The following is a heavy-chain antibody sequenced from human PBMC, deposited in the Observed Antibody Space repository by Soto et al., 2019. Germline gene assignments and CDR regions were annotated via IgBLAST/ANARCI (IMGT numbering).Heavy chain of an antibody. J-gene: IGHJ4*02. V-gene: IGHV4-31*03. Sequence: PSETLSLTCSVSGDSMSSGGYYWSWIRQQPGKGLEWIGYIYHSGSTYYNPSLKSRVSISVDTSKSQFSLRLTSVTAADTAVYYCARTGYSDFDFGYWGQGTKVTVYS. CDR3: ARTGYSDFDFGY. D-gene: IGHD5-12*01. CDR1: GDSMSSGGYY. CDR2: IYHSGST.